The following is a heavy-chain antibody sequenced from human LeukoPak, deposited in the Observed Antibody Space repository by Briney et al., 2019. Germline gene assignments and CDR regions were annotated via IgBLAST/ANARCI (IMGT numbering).Heavy chain of an antibody. J-gene: IGHJ4*02. CDR3: ASSGWAPHYYFDY. V-gene: IGHV4-59*08. D-gene: IGHD6-19*01. CDR1: GGSISSYY. CDR2: IYHSGST. Sequence: SETLSLTCTVSGGSISSYYWSWIRQPPGKGLEWIGSIYHSGSTYYNPSLKSRVTISVDTSKNQFSLKLSSVTAADTAVYYCASSGWAPHYYFDYWGQGTLVTVSS.